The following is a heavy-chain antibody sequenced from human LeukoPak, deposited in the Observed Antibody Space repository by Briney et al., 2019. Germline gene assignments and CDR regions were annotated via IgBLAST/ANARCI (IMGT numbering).Heavy chain of an antibody. CDR1: GGSVSSTTYY. CDR2: VYYTGSP. D-gene: IGHD3-3*01. J-gene: IGHJ4*02. CDR3: ARQWIADFWSGQHFDY. V-gene: IGHV4-39*01. Sequence: SETLSLTCTVSGGSVSSTTYYWGWIRQPPGKGLEWVGSVYYTGSPYYNPSLKSRVSISVDTSKNQFSLKLSSVTAADTAVYYCARQWIADFWSGQHFDYWGQGTLVTVSS.